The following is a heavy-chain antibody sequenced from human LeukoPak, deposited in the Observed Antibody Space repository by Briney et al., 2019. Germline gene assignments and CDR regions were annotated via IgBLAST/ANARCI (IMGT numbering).Heavy chain of an antibody. J-gene: IGHJ4*02. CDR3: AKVSDRDSSGYYWGFEY. Sequence: SETLSLTCTVSGGSISGYYWSWIRQPPGKGLGCIGYIYYSGSTNYNPSLKSRVPISVDTSRNQFSLKLTSVTAADTAVYYCAKVSDRDSSGYYWGFEYWGQGTLVTVSS. CDR2: IYYSGST. V-gene: IGHV4-59*08. D-gene: IGHD3-22*01. CDR1: GGSISGYY.